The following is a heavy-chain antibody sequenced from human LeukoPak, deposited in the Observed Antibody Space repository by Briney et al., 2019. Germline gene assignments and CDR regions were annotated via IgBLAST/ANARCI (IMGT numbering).Heavy chain of an antibody. CDR2: IIPIFGTA. J-gene: IGHJ4*02. Sequence: ASVKVSCKASGGTFISYAISWVRQAPGQGLEWMGGIIPIFGTANYAQKFQGGVTITADESTSTAYMERSSLRSEDTAVYYCARDRGPIAVAGRYFDYWGQGTLVTVSS. D-gene: IGHD6-19*01. V-gene: IGHV1-69*01. CDR3: ARDRGPIAVAGRYFDY. CDR1: GGTFISYA.